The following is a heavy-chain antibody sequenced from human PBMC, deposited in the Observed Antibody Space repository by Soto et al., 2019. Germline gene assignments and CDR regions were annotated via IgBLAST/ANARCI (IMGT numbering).Heavy chain of an antibody. CDR3: ARHRMGGKTTVTHRPNYYYYYMDV. CDR1: GYSFTSYW. V-gene: IGHV5-51*01. Sequence: PGESLKISCKGSGYSFTSYWIGWVRQMPGKGLEWMGIIYPGDSDTRYSPSFQGQVTISADKSISTAYLQWSSLKASDTAMYYCARHRMGGKTTVTHRPNYYYYYMDVWGKGTTVTVSS. J-gene: IGHJ6*03. D-gene: IGHD4-17*01. CDR2: IYPGDSDT.